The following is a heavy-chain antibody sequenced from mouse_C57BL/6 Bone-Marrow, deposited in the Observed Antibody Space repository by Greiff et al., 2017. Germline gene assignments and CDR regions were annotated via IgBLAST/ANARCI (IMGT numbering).Heavy chain of an antibody. CDR3: ARSPSYYGSSLWSFDV. CDR1: GISITTGNYR. CDR2: IYYSGTI. D-gene: IGHD1-1*01. J-gene: IGHJ1*03. V-gene: IGHV3-5*01. Sequence: EVQLQQSGPGLVKPSQTVFLTCTVTGISITTGNYRWSWIRQFPGNKLEWIGYIYYSGTITYNPSLTSRTTIPRDTPKTQFFLEMNSLTAEDTATYYCARSPSYYGSSLWSFDVWGTGTTVTVSS.